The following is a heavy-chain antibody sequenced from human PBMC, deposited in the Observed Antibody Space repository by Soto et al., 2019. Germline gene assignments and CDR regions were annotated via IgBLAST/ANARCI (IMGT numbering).Heavy chain of an antibody. CDR3: ARHQYIVVVTAAIRLFTGMDV. V-gene: IGHV5-51*01. Sequence: LGESLKISCKGSGYSFTSYWIGWVRQMPGKGLEWVGIIYPGDSDTRYSQSFQGQVTISADKPISTAYLQWSSLKASDTAMYYCARHQYIVVVTAAIRLFTGMDVWGQGTTVTVSS. D-gene: IGHD2-2*02. CDR2: IYPGDSDT. CDR1: GYSFTSYW. J-gene: IGHJ6*02.